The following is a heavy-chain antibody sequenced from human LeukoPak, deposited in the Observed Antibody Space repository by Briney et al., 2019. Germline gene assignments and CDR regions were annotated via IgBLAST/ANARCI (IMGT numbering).Heavy chain of an antibody. CDR3: ARDRYYYMDV. CDR2: IYYQGST. J-gene: IGHJ6*03. Sequence: SETLSLTCTVSGASISGYYWSWIRQPPGKGLEWIGYIYYQGSTNYNPSLKGRVTISLDTSNNQFSLRLSAVTAADTAVYYCARDRYYYMDVWGKGTTVTVSS. CDR1: GASISGYY. V-gene: IGHV4-59*01.